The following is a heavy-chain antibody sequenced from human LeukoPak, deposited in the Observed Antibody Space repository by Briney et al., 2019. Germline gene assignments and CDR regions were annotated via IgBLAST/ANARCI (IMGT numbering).Heavy chain of an antibody. CDR2: INHSGST. D-gene: IGHD3-22*01. CDR3: ASRHYDTSGYYLY. CDR1: GGSFSGYY. J-gene: IGHJ4*02. Sequence: SETLSLTCAVYGGSFSGYYWSWIRQPPGKGLEWIGEINHSGSTNYNLSLKSRITISVDTSKNQFSLKLSSVTAADTAVYYCASRHYDTSGYYLYWGQGTLVTVSS. V-gene: IGHV4-34*01.